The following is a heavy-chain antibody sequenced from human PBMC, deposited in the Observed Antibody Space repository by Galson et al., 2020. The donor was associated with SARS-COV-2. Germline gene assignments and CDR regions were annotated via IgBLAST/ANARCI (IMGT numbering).Heavy chain of an antibody. CDR1: GGSFRNYY. D-gene: IGHD2-15*01. CDR2: INHRGST. CDR3: ASGAEERRIIVVFPCYYSYMDV. V-gene: IGHV4-34*01. J-gene: IGHJ6*03. Sequence: SQTLSLTCDVYGGSFRNYYWTWIRQSTEKGLAWLGEINHRGSTNYNPSLKSRVAMSVDASKNQFSLSLSSVTAADTAVYYCASGAEERRIIVVFPCYYSYMDVWGSGTTVTVSS.